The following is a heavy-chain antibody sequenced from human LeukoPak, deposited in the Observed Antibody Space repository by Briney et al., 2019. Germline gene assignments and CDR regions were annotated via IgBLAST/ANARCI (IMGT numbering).Heavy chain of an antibody. J-gene: IGHJ3*02. V-gene: IGHV3-7*03. CDR3: AREENGGVYDDGFDI. CDR1: GFTFSSYA. Sequence: GGSLRLSCAASGFTFSSYAMHWVRQAPGKGLEWVANIKQDGSAKPYVDSVKGRFTISRDNAKNSLFLQMNSLRAEDTAVYYCAREENGGVYDDGFDIWGQGAMVIVSS. D-gene: IGHD5/OR15-5a*01. CDR2: IKQDGSAK.